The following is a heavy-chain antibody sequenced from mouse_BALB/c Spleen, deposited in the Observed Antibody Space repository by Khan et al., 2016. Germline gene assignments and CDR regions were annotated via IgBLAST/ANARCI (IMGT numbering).Heavy chain of an antibody. Sequence: VQLQESGPELVKPGTLVKISCKASGYTFTSYDINWVKQRPGQGLEWIGWIYPGDGTTKYNEKFKGKATLTAANSSRTAYMQLISLTSETSAVYFCAREFVYWGQGTLVTVSA. J-gene: IGHJ3*01. CDR1: GYTFTSYD. CDR2: IYPGDGTT. CDR3: AREFVY. V-gene: IGHV1S56*01.